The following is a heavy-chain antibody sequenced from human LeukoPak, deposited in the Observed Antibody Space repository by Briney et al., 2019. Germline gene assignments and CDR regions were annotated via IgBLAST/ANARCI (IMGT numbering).Heavy chain of an antibody. D-gene: IGHD6-19*01. Sequence: GGSLRLSCAASGFTFSSYAMSWVRQAPGKGLEWVSAISGSGGSTYYADSVKGQFTISRDNSKNTLYLQMNSLRAEDTAVYYCAKDSGVSIAVAGPFDYWGQGTLVTVSS. J-gene: IGHJ4*02. V-gene: IGHV3-23*01. CDR1: GFTFSSYA. CDR3: AKDSGVSIAVAGPFDY. CDR2: ISGSGGST.